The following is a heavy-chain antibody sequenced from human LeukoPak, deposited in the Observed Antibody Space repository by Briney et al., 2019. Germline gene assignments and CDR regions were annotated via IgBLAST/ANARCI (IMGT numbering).Heavy chain of an antibody. D-gene: IGHD3-10*01. V-gene: IGHV3-30*02. J-gene: IGHJ5*02. CDR3: ARAGNYYGRHTNWFDP. CDR2: IRYDGGNK. Sequence: PGGSLRLSCAASGFTFSSYGMHWVRQAPGKGLEWVAFIRYDGGNKYYADSVKGRFTISRDNSKNTLYLQMNSLRAEDTAVYYCARAGNYYGRHTNWFDPWGQGTLVTVSS. CDR1: GFTFSSYG.